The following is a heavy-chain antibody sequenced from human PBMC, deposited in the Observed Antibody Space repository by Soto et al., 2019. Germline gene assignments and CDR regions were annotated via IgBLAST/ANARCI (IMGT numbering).Heavy chain of an antibody. CDR3: AKATRGQCIGAHCYALEF. J-gene: IGHJ4*02. Sequence: VPLLESGVGLVQPGGSLRLSCAASGFTFTNYAMNWVRHSPGKGLAWVASVIGTGIDTYHAASVTGRFTISRDNSTNTMYLEMNRLRAEDTAMHLCAKATRGQCIGAHCYALEFRGKGILVTVS. V-gene: IGHV3-23*01. CDR1: GFTFTNYA. CDR2: VIGTGIDT. D-gene: IGHD2-15*01.